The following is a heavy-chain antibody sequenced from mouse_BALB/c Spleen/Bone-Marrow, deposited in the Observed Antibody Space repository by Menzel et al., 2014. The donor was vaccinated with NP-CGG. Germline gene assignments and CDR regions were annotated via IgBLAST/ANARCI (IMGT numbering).Heavy chain of an antibody. CDR1: GYTFTSYV. CDR3: ASPYYRYDALDY. Sequence: EVKLQESGPELVKPGASVKMPCKASGYTFTSYVMHWVKQKPGQGLEWIGYINPYNDGTKYNEKFKGKATLTSDKSSSTAYMELSSLTSEDSAVYYCASPYYRYDALDYWGQGTSVTVSS. CDR2: INPYNDGT. D-gene: IGHD2-14*01. J-gene: IGHJ4*01. V-gene: IGHV1-14*01.